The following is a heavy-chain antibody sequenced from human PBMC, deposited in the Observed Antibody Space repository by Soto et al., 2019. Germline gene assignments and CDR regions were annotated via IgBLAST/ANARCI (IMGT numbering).Heavy chain of an antibody. CDR2: IYYSGST. D-gene: IGHD4-4*01. J-gene: IGHJ4*02. Sequence: SETLSLTCTVSGGSISSGGYYWSWIRQHPGKGLEWIGYIYYSGSTYYNPSLKSRVTISVDTSKNQFSLKLSSVTAADTAVYYCARRNHYSNSIIDYWGQGTLVTVSS. CDR1: GGSISSGGYY. CDR3: ARRNHYSNSIIDY. V-gene: IGHV4-31*03.